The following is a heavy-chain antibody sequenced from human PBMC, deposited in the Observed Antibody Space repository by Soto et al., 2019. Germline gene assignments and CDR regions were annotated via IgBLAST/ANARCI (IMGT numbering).Heavy chain of an antibody. J-gene: IGHJ5*02. CDR3: ARDGDPGYSFWSGPLGGGRFDP. Sequence: QVQLVQSGAEVKEPGSSVNVSCKTSGGTFGNTAVTWVRQVPGQGLEWIGGIVPLFGTANYAQKFRGRVMITADEPTSTAYMDLSNLRSDDTAIYYCARDGDPGYSFWSGPLGGGRFDPWGQGTLVTVSS. V-gene: IGHV1-69*12. CDR1: GGTFGNTA. D-gene: IGHD3-3*01. CDR2: IVPLFGTA.